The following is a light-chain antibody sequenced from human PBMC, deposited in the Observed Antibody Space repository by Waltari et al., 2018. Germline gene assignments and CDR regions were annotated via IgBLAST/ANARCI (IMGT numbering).Light chain of an antibody. CDR2: GKE. CDR1: SLRTSY. V-gene: IGLV3-19*01. Sequence: SSELTQGPDVSVALGQTVKITCQGDSLRTSYASWYQGKPGQAPVLVLFGKEKRSSGIPDRISGYSSGTTSSLTITGAQAEDEADYYCHSRKGRDNQVVFGGGTKLTVL. CDR3: HSRKGRDNQVV. J-gene: IGLJ3*02.